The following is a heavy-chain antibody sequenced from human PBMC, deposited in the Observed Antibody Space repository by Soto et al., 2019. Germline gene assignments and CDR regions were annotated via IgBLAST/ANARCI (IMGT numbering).Heavy chain of an antibody. J-gene: IGHJ3*02. Sequence: EVQLVESGGGLVQPGGSLRLSCAASGFSFSSSWMHWVRQAPGKGLVWVSRISFDGTATTSADAVKGRFIISRDNAKTTLFLQTHNLRADDTAMYYCVRDRRLRGHPFAIWGQGTFVSVPS. V-gene: IGHV3-74*03. CDR1: GFSFSSSW. CDR2: ISFDGTAT. CDR3: VRDRRLRGHPFAI. D-gene: IGHD2-21*02.